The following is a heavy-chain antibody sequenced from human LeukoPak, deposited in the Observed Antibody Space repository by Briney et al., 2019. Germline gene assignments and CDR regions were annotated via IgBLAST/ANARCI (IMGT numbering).Heavy chain of an antibody. CDR1: GYTISSGYY. CDR2: IYHSGSI. J-gene: IGHJ5*02. Sequence: PSETLSLTCAVSGYTISSGYYWGWIRPPPGKGVEWIGIIYHSGSIYYNPSLKSRGTISVDTSKNQFSLKLSSVTAADTAVYYCARALGYDFWSGYYTGNWFDPWGQGTLVTVSS. CDR3: ARALGYDFWSGYYTGNWFDP. D-gene: IGHD3-3*01. V-gene: IGHV4-38-2*01.